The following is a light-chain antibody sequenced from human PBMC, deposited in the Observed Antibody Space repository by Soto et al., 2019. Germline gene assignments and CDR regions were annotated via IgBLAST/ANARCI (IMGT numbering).Light chain of an antibody. J-gene: IGKJ1*01. CDR1: QDIRND. CDR3: QQLNAYPLT. CDR2: DAS. Sequence: DIQMTQSPSSLSASVGDRVTITCRASQDIRNDLGWYQQKPGKAPKLLIYDASSSESRVPSRFSGSGSGTDFTLTISNLQPEDFATYYCQQLNAYPLTFGQGTKVDIK. V-gene: IGKV1-17*02.